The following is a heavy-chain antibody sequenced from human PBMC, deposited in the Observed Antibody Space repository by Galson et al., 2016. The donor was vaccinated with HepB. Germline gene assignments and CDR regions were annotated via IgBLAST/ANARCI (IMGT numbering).Heavy chain of an antibody. D-gene: IGHD5-18*01. CDR3: ARGYPKFDS. CDR2: INPSSGGT. J-gene: IGHJ4*02. Sequence: SVKVSCKASGYRFTDNYIHWVRQAPGQALEWMGSINPSSGGTKYPQKFQGRVTLTRDTSISTAYVEVRRLSSDDTAVYYCARGYPKFDSWGQGTLVTVSS. V-gene: IGHV1-2*02. CDR1: GYRFTDNY.